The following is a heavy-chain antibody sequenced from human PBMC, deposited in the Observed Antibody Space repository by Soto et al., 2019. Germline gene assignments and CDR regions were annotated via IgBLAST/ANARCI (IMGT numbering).Heavy chain of an antibody. J-gene: IGHJ4*02. CDR3: SFHSDSNSYSRFDF. D-gene: IGHD4-4*01. CDR1: GGSFRNYV. CDR2: IIPVFETR. Sequence: QVQLVQSGAEVTKPGSSVKVSCRASGGSFRNYVMSWVRQAPGQGLEWMGGIIPVFETRTYAQKFQGRVTITAYDSTCTVSMEMSNLRSEDTAVYFCSFHSDSNSYSRFDFWGQGTLVTVSS. V-gene: IGHV1-69*01.